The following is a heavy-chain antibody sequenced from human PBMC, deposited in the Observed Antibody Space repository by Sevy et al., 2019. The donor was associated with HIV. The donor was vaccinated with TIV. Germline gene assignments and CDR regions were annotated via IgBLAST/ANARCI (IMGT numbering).Heavy chain of an antibody. V-gene: IGHV3-9*01. J-gene: IGHJ6*02. CDR3: AKDRYSSGWYSGTFYYGMDV. Sequence: GGSLRLSCAASGFTFDDYAMHWVRQAPGKGLEWVSGISWNSGSIGYADSVKGRFTISRDNAKNSLYLTMNSLRAEDTALYYCAKDRYSSGWYSGTFYYGMDVWGQGTTVTVSS. D-gene: IGHD6-19*01. CDR2: ISWNSGSI. CDR1: GFTFDDYA.